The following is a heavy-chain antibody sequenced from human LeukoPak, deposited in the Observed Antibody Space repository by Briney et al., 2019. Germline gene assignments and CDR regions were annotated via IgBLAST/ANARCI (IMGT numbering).Heavy chain of an antibody. Sequence: PSETLSLTCTVSGGSINSYYWSWIRQPAGKGLEWIGRIYSSGSTNYNPSLKSRVSMSVDTSKNQFSLKLTSVTAADTDVYYCAGGGKATVVTMWGQGILVTVSS. V-gene: IGHV4-4*07. J-gene: IGHJ4*02. CDR1: GGSINSYY. CDR2: IYSSGST. CDR3: AGGGKATVVTM. D-gene: IGHD4-23*01.